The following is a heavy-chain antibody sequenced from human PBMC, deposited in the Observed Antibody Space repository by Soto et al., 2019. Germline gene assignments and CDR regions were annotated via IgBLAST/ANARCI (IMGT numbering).Heavy chain of an antibody. J-gene: IGHJ6*02. CDR3: ARRPYLYSSGWYRYGMDV. Sequence: EVQLVESGGGLVKPGGSLRLSCAASGFTFSSYSMNWVRQAPGKGLEWVSSISSSSSYIYYADSVKGRFTISRDNAKNSLYLQMNSLRAEDTAVYYCARRPYLYSSGWYRYGMDVWGQGTTVTVSS. V-gene: IGHV3-21*01. CDR1: GFTFSSYS. D-gene: IGHD6-19*01. CDR2: ISSSSSYI.